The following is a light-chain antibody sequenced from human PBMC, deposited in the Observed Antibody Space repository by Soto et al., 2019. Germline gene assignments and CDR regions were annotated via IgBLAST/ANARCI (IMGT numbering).Light chain of an antibody. CDR1: QSVSSY. J-gene: IGKJ4*01. V-gene: IGKV3-11*01. CDR2: DAS. CDR3: QQRSNWLLT. Sequence: EIVLTQSPATLSLSPGERATLSCRASQSVSSYSAWYQQKPGQAPRLLTYDASNRATGIPARFSGSGSGTDFTPTIRGPEPEDFGVSHCQQRSNWLLTCGGGTKVEIK.